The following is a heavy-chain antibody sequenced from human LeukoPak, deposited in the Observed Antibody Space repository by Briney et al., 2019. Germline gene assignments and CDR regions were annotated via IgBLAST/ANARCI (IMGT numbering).Heavy chain of an antibody. D-gene: IGHD2-2*01. CDR1: GGTFSSYA. J-gene: IGHJ4*02. CDR3: ASPQTGYCSSTSCYDFDY. Sequence: ASVKVSCKASGGTFSSYAISWVRQAPGQGLEWMGGIIPIFGTANYAQKFQGRVTITADESTSTAYMELSSLRSEDTAVYYCASPQTGYCSSTSCYDFDYWGQGTLVTVSS. CDR2: IIPIFGTA. V-gene: IGHV1-69*01.